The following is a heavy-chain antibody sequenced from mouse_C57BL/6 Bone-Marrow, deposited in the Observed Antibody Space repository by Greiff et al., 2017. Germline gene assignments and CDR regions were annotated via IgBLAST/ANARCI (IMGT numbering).Heavy chain of an antibody. CDR2: IHPSDSDT. D-gene: IGHD1-1*01. Sequence: QVQLQQPGAELVKPGASVKVSCKASGYTFTSYWMHWVKQRPGQGLEWIGRIHPSDSDTNYNQKFKGKATLTVDKSSSTAYMQLSRLTSEDSAVYYCAIFVTTVVAPALDVWGTGTTVTVSS. V-gene: IGHV1-74*01. CDR3: AIFVTTVVAPALDV. CDR1: GYTFTSYW. J-gene: IGHJ1*03.